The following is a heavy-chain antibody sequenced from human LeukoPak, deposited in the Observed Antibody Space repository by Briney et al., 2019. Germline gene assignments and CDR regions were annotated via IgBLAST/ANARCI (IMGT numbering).Heavy chain of an antibody. Sequence: QPGGSLRLSCAASGFTFSSYAMSWVRQAPGKGLEWVSAISGRGGSTYYADSVKGRFTISRDNSKNTLYLQMNSLRAEDTAVYYCAKHQGAGIPAAGSLGYWGQGTLVTVSS. CDR2: ISGRGGST. D-gene: IGHD6-13*01. V-gene: IGHV3-23*01. J-gene: IGHJ4*02. CDR1: GFTFSSYA. CDR3: AKHQGAGIPAAGSLGY.